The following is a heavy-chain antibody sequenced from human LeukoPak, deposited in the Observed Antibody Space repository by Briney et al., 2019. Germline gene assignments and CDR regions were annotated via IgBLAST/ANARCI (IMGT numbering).Heavy chain of an antibody. CDR3: ATGMWGYCSSTSCPLDY. D-gene: IGHD2-2*01. CDR2: ISSKSTSI. Sequence: GGSLRLSCAASGFMFSSYSMKWVRQAPGKGLEWISYISSKSTSIYYADSVKGRSTVSRDNAESSLYLHMSSLRAEDTAVYYCATGMWGYCSSTSCPLDYWGQGALVPVSS. CDR1: GFMFSSYS. J-gene: IGHJ4*02. V-gene: IGHV3-48*01.